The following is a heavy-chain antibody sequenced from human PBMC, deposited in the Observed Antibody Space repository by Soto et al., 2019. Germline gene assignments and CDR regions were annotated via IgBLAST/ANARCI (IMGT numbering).Heavy chain of an antibody. V-gene: IGHV1-2*02. D-gene: IGHD2-2*01. CDR3: ARERYQVISDGMDV. CDR1: GYTFTGYY. CDR2: INPETGGT. Sequence: ASVKVSCKASGYTFTGYYVHWVREAPGQGLEWMGWINPETGGTSYAQKFQGRVTLSRDTSINTAYLEVSRLRFDDAAVYFCARERYQVISDGMDVWGQGTTVTVS. J-gene: IGHJ6*02.